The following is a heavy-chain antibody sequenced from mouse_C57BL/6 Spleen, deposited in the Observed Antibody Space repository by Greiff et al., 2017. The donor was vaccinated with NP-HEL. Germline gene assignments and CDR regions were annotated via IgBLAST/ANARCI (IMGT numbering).Heavy chain of an antibody. CDR3: ARTALNYYGSSSFAY. CDR1: GYTFTDYY. D-gene: IGHD1-1*01. Sequence: EVQLQQSGPVLVKPGASVKMSCKASGYTFTDYYMNWVKQSHGKSLEWIGVINPYNGGTSYNQKFKGKATLTVDKSSSTAYMELNSLTSEDSAVYYCARTALNYYGSSSFAYWGQRTLVTVSA. V-gene: IGHV1-19*01. J-gene: IGHJ3*01. CDR2: INPYNGGT.